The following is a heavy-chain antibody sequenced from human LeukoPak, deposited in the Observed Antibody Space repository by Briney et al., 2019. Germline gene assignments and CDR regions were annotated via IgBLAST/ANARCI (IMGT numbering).Heavy chain of an antibody. Sequence: GGSLRLSCTASGFTFSNFWMGWVRQAPGKGLEWVANIKQDETEKFYLGSVKGRFTISRDNARNSLYLQMNSLRAEDTAVYYCAKGPAGTRFDYWGQGTLVTVSS. CDR3: AKGPAGTRFDY. CDR1: GFTFSNFW. D-gene: IGHD1-7*01. J-gene: IGHJ4*02. V-gene: IGHV3-7*03. CDR2: IKQDETEK.